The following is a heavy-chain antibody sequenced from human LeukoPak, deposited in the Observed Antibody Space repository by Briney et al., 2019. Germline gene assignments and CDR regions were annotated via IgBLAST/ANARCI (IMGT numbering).Heavy chain of an antibody. V-gene: IGHV3-9*01. CDR1: GFTFDDYA. CDR2: ISWNSGSI. J-gene: IGHJ4*02. CDR3: ARDPPLKWELPNPDY. Sequence: PGGSLRLSCAASGFTFDDYAMHWVRQAPGKGLEWVSGISWNSGSIGYADSVKGRFTISRDNAKNSLYLQMNSLRAEDTALYYCARDPPLKWELPNPDYWGQGTLVTVSS. D-gene: IGHD1-26*01.